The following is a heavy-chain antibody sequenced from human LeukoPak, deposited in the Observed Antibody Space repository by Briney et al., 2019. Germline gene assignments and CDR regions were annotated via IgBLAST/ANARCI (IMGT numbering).Heavy chain of an antibody. CDR1: GFSFSVFW. CDR2: ISTDASST. V-gene: IGHV3-74*01. J-gene: IGHJ2*01. CDR3: AGSDTTGYIPREWDYWYFDL. D-gene: IGHD1-1*01. Sequence: PGGSLRLSCAASGFSFSVFWMHWVRQAPGKGPVWVSRISTDASSTTYADSVKGRFTISRDNAKNSLYLQMNSLRAEDTAVYYCAGSDTTGYIPREWDYWYFDLWGRGTLVIVSS.